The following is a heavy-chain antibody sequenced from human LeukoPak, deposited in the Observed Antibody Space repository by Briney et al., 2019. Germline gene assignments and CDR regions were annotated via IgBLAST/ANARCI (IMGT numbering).Heavy chain of an antibody. V-gene: IGHV3-21*01. J-gene: IGHJ1*01. CDR1: GFSITGYT. D-gene: IGHD2-21*02. Sequence: GGSLRLSCAASGFSITGYTMNWVRQAPGRGLELVSSISSSGLYIHYVDSVKGRFTISRDNAKHSLYLQMNSLGAEDTAVYYYARDRYCGGDCSTAEYFQYWGQGTLVTVSS. CDR2: ISSSGLYI. CDR3: ARDRYCGGDCSTAEYFQY.